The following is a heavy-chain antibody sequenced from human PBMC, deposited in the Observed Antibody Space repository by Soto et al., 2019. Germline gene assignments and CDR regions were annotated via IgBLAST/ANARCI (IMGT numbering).Heavy chain of an antibody. V-gene: IGHV3-33*01. J-gene: IGHJ3*02. D-gene: IGHD2-21*01. CDR2: IWYDGSNK. CDR1: GFTFSSYG. Sequence: GGSLRLSCAASGFTFSSYGMHWVRQAPGKGLEWVAVIWYDGSNKYYADSVKGRFTISRDNSKNTLYLQMNSLRAEDTAVYYCAGSEVIAAVRAFDIWGQGTMVTVSS. CDR3: AGSEVIAAVRAFDI.